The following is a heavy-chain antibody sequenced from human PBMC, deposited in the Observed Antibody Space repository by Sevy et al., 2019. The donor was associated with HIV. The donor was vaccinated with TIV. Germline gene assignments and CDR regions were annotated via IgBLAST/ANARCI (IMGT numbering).Heavy chain of an antibody. Sequence: ASVKVSCKASGYTSTSYGISWVRQAPGQGLEWMGWISANNGNTNYVQKFQGRVTMTTDTSTTTAYMELRSLRSDDTAVYYCARDPRTFYYDSSGYGHDYWGQGTLVTVSS. V-gene: IGHV1-18*01. D-gene: IGHD3-22*01. CDR1: GYTSTSYG. J-gene: IGHJ4*02. CDR2: ISANNGNT. CDR3: ARDPRTFYYDSSGYGHDY.